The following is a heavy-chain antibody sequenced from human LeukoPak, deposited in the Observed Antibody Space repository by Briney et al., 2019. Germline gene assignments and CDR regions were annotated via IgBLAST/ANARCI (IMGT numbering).Heavy chain of an antibody. J-gene: IGHJ6*03. D-gene: IGHD2-2*01. CDR2: ISASNGNT. CDR3: ARGADCRSTSCYPYYYYMDV. V-gene: IGHV1-18*01. CDR1: GYAFSSYV. Sequence: GASVKVSCKASGYAFSSYVISWVRQAPGQGLEWMGWISASNGNTNYAQKLQVRVTMTTDTSTSTAYMELRSLRSDDTAEYYCARGADCRSTSCYPYYYYMDVWGKGTTVTVSS.